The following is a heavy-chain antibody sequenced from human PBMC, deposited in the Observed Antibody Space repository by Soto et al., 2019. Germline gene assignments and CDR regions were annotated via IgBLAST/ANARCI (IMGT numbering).Heavy chain of an antibody. CDR3: AKGDWFDP. CDR1: GFTFSNYG. J-gene: IGHJ5*02. Sequence: QVQLVESGGDVVQPGRSLRLSCAASGFTFSNYGIHWVRQAPGKGLEWVAVISYDGSNKYYADSVKGRFTISRDNSKNTLYLQMNSLRAEDTAVYYCAKGDWFDPWGQGTLVTVSS. CDR2: ISYDGSNK. V-gene: IGHV3-30*18.